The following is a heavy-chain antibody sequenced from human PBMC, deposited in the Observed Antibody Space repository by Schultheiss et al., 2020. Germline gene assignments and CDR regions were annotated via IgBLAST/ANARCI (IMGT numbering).Heavy chain of an antibody. D-gene: IGHD3-10*01. Sequence: GGSLRLSCAASGFTFSSYAMSWVRQAPGKGLEWVSAISGSGGSTYYADSVKGRFTISRDNSKNTLYLQMNSLRAEDTAVYYCASLSAQALWFGEARLDYWGQGTLVTVSS. V-gene: IGHV3-23*01. J-gene: IGHJ4*02. CDR3: ASLSAQALWFGEARLDY. CDR1: GFTFSSYA. CDR2: ISGSGGST.